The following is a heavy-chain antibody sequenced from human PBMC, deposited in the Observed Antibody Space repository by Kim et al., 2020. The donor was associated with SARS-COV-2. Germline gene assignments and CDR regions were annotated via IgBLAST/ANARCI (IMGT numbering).Heavy chain of an antibody. D-gene: IGHD3-16*01. Sequence: SYADSGKGRFTISRDNSKNTLYLQMNRLRADDTAVYYCARAYWGPTWFDPWGQGTLVTVSS. V-gene: IGHV3-74*01. J-gene: IGHJ5*02. CDR3: ARAYWGPTWFDP.